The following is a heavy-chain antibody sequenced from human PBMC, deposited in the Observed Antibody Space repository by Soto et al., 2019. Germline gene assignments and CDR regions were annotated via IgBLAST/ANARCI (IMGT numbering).Heavy chain of an antibody. CDR2: IIPTSGTA. V-gene: IGHV1-69*01. Sequence: QVHLVQSGSEVRKPGSSVKVSCKAAGGTFSSDAFSWVRQAPGQGLDWMGGIIPTSGTANYAQKCQGRAKITADESTITAYMELSSLTSEDTAVYFCARGQGYCSGGICYYYYYGMDVWGQGTTVTVSS. J-gene: IGHJ6*02. CDR1: GGTFSSDA. CDR3: ARGQGYCSGGICYYYYYGMDV. D-gene: IGHD2-15*01.